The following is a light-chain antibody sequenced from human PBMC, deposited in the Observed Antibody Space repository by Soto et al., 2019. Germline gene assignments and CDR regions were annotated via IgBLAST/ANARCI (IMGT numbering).Light chain of an antibody. Sequence: DIQLTQSPSFLSASVGDRVTITCRAGQAISSSLAWYQHNPGKAPKLLIYAASTLQNGVPSSFSGSGSGTEFTLTISRLQPEDFATYYCQHLNDYRYTFGLGTQVEIK. CDR1: QAISSS. V-gene: IGKV1-9*01. CDR3: QHLNDYRYT. J-gene: IGKJ2*01. CDR2: AAS.